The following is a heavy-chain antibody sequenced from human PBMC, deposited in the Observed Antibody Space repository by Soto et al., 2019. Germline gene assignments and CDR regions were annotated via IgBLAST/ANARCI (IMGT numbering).Heavy chain of an antibody. J-gene: IGHJ6*03. CDR1: GFTFSSYS. D-gene: IGHD3-10*01. CDR2: ISSSSSYI. CDR3: ARAGPPQRVRAQYYYYYMDV. Sequence: GGSLRLSCAASGFTFSSYSMNWVRQAPGKGLEWVSSISSSSSYIYYADSVKGRFTISRDNAKNSLYLQMNSLRAEDTAVYYCARAGPPQRVRAQYYYYYMDVWGKGTTVTVSS. V-gene: IGHV3-21*01.